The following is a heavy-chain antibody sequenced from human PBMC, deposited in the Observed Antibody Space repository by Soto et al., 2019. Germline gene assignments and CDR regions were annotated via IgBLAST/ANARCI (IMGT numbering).Heavy chain of an antibody. D-gene: IGHD6-13*01. CDR2: IYYSGST. J-gene: IGHJ6*02. CDR1: GGSISSSSYY. CDR3: ARREGSSRPEGV. V-gene: IGHV4-39*01. Sequence: SETLSLTCTVSGGSISSSSYYWGWIRQPPGKGLEWIGSIYYSGSTYYNPSLKSRVTISVDTSKNQFSLKLSSVTAADTSVYYCARREGSSRPEGVWGQGTTVTVSS.